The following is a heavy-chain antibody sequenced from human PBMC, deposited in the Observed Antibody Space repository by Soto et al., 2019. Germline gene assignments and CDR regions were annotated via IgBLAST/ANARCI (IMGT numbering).Heavy chain of an antibody. CDR1: GFSFSSYA. Sequence: QVQLVESGGGVVQPGRSLRISCAASGFSFSSYAMHWVRQAPGKGLEWVAVIWYDGSNKYYTDSVKGRFTISRDNSKNTLSLQMNSLRAEDTALYYCARGGPAVTRGKGDYWGQGTLVTGSS. CDR3: ARGGPAVTRGKGDY. V-gene: IGHV3-33*08. J-gene: IGHJ4*02. CDR2: IWYDGSNK. D-gene: IGHD4-17*01.